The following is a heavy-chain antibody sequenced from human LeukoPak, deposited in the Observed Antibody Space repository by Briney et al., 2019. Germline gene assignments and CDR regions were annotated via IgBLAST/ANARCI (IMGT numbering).Heavy chain of an antibody. CDR3: ARDEPSGWYMDY. Sequence: SETLSLTCTVSGGSISSYYWSWIRQPAGKGLEWIGRIYTSGSTNYNPYLKSRVTMSVDTSKNQFSLKLSSVTAADTAVYYCARDEPSGWYMDYWGQGTLVTVSS. CDR2: IYTSGST. J-gene: IGHJ4*02. CDR1: GGSISSYY. D-gene: IGHD6-19*01. V-gene: IGHV4-4*07.